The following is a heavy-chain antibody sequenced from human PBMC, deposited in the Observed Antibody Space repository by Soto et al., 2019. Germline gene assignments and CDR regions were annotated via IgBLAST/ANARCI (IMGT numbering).Heavy chain of an antibody. J-gene: IGHJ5*02. D-gene: IGHD1-26*01. CDR3: ERKLWFSEPSNSFDP. CDR2: IYYGGNT. CDR1: GGSISSYY. Sequence: SETLSLTCIVSGGSISSYYWSWIRQPPGKGLEWIGYIYYGGNTNYNPSLKSRVTISEDTSKNQFSLKLGSVTTADTAVYYCERKLWFSEPSNSFDPWGQGTLVTVYS. V-gene: IGHV4-59*03.